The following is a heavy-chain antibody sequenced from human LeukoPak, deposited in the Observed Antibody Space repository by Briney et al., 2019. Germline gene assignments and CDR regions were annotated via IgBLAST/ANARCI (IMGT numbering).Heavy chain of an antibody. J-gene: IGHJ5*02. V-gene: IGHV4-39*01. D-gene: IGHD3-10*01. Sequence: PSETLSLTCTVSGGSISSSSYYWGWIRQPPGKGLEWIGSIYYSGSTYYNPSLKSRVTISVDTSKNQFSLKLSSVTAADTAVYYCARHEVLLWFGDRYWFDPWGQGTLVTVSS. CDR3: ARHEVLLWFGDRYWFDP. CDR2: IYYSGST. CDR1: GGSISSSSYY.